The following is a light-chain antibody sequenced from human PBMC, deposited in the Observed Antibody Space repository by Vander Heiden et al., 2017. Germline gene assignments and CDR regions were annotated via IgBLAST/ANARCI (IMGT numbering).Light chain of an antibody. CDR1: NNGSKS. Sequence: SSVLPQPPPVSVAPGQTARMTCGGSNNGSKSVHWYQQKPGQAPVLVVYDDGGRPSGIPQRFSGSNYGNTATLTTSRVEAGDEADYYCQVWDSSSDHWVFGGGTKLTVL. CDR2: DDG. V-gene: IGLV3-21*02. J-gene: IGLJ3*02. CDR3: QVWDSSSDHWV.